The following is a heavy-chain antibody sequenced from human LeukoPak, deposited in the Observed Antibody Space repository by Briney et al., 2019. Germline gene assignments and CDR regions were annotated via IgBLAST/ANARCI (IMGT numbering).Heavy chain of an antibody. CDR1: GGSISSYY. V-gene: IGHV4-59*01. CDR3: AREGYCSGGSCSRYFQH. D-gene: IGHD2-15*01. Sequence: PSETLSLTSTVSGGSISSYYWSWIRQPPGKGLEWIGYIYYSGSTNYNPSLKSRVTISVDTSKNQFSLKLSSVTAADTAVYYCAREGYCSGGSCSRYFQHWGQGTLVTVSS. CDR2: IYYSGST. J-gene: IGHJ1*01.